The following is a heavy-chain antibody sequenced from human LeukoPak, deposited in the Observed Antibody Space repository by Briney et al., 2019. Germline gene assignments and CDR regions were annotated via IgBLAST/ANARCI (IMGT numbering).Heavy chain of an antibody. CDR1: GGSLSGYY. D-gene: IGHD2-2*01. Sequence: PSETLSLTCAVDGGSLSGYYWTWVRQPPGKGPEWIGEIHHSGVTSYNPSLKSRVSILRDSSKNQFSLNLTSVTAADTAVYYCGGGGGTRRCWFDLWGQGTLVPVSS. CDR2: IHHSGVT. V-gene: IGHV4-34*01. CDR3: GGGGGTRRCWFDL. J-gene: IGHJ5*02.